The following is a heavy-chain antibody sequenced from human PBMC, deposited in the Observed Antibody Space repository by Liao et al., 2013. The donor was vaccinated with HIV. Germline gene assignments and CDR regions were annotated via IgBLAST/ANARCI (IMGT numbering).Heavy chain of an antibody. CDR2: ISYSGST. V-gene: IGHV4-59*01. D-gene: IGHD4-11*01. Sequence: QVQLQESGPGLVEPSETLFLNCSVSGGSISGDYWSWIRQPPGRGLEWIGYISYSGSTTYSPSLKSRVTISVDTSKKQLSLKLSSVTAADTAVYYCARSTVDYSYFDLWGRGTLVTVSS. J-gene: IGHJ2*01. CDR3: ARSTVDYSYFDL. CDR1: GGSISGDY.